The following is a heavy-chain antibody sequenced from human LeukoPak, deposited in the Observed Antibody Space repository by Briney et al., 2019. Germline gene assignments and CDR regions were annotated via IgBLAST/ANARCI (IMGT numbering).Heavy chain of an antibody. D-gene: IGHD1-26*01. J-gene: IGHJ4*02. CDR3: ARTSGTYFYLFDY. CDR1: GGSISSSSYY. Sequence: SETLSLTCTVSGGSISSSSYYWGWIRQPPGKGLEWIGSIYCSGSTYYNPSLKSRVTISVDTSKNQFSLKLSSVTAADTAMYYCARTSGTYFYLFDYWGQGTLVTVSS. V-gene: IGHV4-39*07. CDR2: IYCSGST.